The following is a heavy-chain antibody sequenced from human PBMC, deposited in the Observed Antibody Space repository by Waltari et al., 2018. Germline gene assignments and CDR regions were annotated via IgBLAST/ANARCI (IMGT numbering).Heavy chain of an antibody. CDR2: IRSKTDGGTT. V-gene: IGHV3-15*07. J-gene: IGHJ4*02. D-gene: IGHD5-12*01. CDR1: GCPFSSAW. CDR3: AYRYSDNGK. Sequence: EVQLVESGGGLAKPGESLRLSCAASGCPFSSAWLNWARQAPGKGLEWVGRIRSKTDGGTTDYAAPVRGRFTISRDDSKNTLSLQMDSLKAEDTAVYYCAYRYSDNGKWGQGTLVTVSS.